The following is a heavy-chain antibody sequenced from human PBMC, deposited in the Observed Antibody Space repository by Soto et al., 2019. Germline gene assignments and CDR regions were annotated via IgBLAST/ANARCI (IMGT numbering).Heavy chain of an antibody. J-gene: IGHJ4*02. D-gene: IGHD3-10*01. Sequence: QVQLQESGPGLVKPSETLSLTCSVSGDSVSNVYWSWIRQPLGKGLEWIGYVTYSWSTIYNPSLKSRVTFSVDTSKNQFSLKMGSVTAADTAVYYCARTTLQGSADYWCQGTLVTVTS. CDR3: ARTTLQGSADY. V-gene: IGHV4-59*08. CDR2: VTYSWST. CDR1: GDSVSNVY.